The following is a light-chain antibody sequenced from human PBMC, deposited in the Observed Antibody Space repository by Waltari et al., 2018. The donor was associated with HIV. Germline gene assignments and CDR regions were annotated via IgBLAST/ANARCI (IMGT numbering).Light chain of an antibody. V-gene: IGKV3-20*01. J-gene: IGKJ3*01. CDR3: QQYGSSPYT. CDR1: QSVYNSY. CDR2: DAS. Sequence: IVLTQSPGTLSLSPGERATLSCWASQSVYNSYLAWYQQKPGQAPRLLIYDASIRATGIPDRFSGSASGTDFTLTISRLEPEDFAVYYCQQYGSSPYTVGPGTTVDIK.